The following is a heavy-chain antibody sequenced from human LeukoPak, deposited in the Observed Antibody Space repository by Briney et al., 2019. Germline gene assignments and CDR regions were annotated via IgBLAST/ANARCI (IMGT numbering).Heavy chain of an antibody. Sequence: GGSLRLSCAASGFTFSTYWMHWVRQAPGKGLVWVSRITSDGSITSYADSVKGRFTISRDNAKNTLFLQMNSLRDKDTAVYYCARDTMATSGDFDYWGQGTLVTVSS. CDR1: GFTFSTYW. J-gene: IGHJ4*02. D-gene: IGHD3-10*01. CDR2: ITSDGSIT. CDR3: ARDTMATSGDFDY. V-gene: IGHV3-74*01.